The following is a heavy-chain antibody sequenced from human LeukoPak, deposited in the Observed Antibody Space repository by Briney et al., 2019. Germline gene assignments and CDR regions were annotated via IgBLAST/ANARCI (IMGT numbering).Heavy chain of an antibody. CDR3: AKGVSSGWYKHFDY. CDR2: ISYDGSNK. D-gene: IGHD6-19*01. Sequence: GRSLRLSCAASGFTFSSYAMHWVRQAPGKGLEWVAVISYDGSNKYYADSVKGRFTISRDNSKNTLYLQMNSLRAEDTAVYYCAKGVSSGWYKHFDYWGQGTLVTVSS. J-gene: IGHJ4*02. CDR1: GFTFSSYA. V-gene: IGHV3-30-3*01.